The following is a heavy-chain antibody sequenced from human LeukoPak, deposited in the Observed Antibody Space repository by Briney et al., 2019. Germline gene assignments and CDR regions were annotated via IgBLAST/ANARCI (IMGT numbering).Heavy chain of an antibody. CDR1: GGSISSYY. J-gene: IGHJ5*02. V-gene: IGHV4-59*08. D-gene: IGHD4/OR15-4a*01. CDR3: ARHVHGASDP. CDR2: IYYSGST. Sequence: SETLSLTCTVSGGSISSYYWSWIRQPPGKGLEWIGYIYYSGSTNYNPSLKSRVTISVDTSKNPFSLKLSSVTAADTAVYYCARHVHGASDPWGQGTLVTVSS.